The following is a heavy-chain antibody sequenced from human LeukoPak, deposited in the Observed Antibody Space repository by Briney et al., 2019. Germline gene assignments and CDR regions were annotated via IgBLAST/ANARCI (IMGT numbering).Heavy chain of an antibody. CDR3: ARDGYDSSGYPFDY. V-gene: IGHV3-74*01. J-gene: IGHJ4*02. Sequence: GGSLRLSCAASGLTFSSHWMHWVRQAPGKGLVWVSRITNDGSSTTYADSVKGRFTISRDNSKNTLYLQMNSLRAEDTAVYYCARDGYDSSGYPFDYWGQGTLVTVSS. CDR2: ITNDGSST. D-gene: IGHD3-22*01. CDR1: GLTFSSHW.